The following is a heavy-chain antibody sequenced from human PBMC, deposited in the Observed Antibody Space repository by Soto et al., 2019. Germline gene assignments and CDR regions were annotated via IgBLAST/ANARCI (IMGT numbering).Heavy chain of an antibody. Sequence: SGPTLVNPTETLTLTCTVSGFSLSNARMGVSWIRQPPGKALEWLAHIFSNDEKSYSTSLKSRPTISKDTSKSQVVLTMTNMDPVDTATYYGARIPSYCGGDCFYFDYWGQGTRVTVSS. CDR2: IFSNDEK. J-gene: IGHJ4*02. V-gene: IGHV2-26*01. CDR3: ARIPSYCGGDCFYFDY. D-gene: IGHD2-21*02. CDR1: GFSLSNARMG.